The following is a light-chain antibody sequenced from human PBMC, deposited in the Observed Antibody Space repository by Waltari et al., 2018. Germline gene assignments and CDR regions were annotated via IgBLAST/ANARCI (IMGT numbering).Light chain of an antibody. CDR2: EVN. CDR3: CSHSSSSTLVL. Sequence: QSALTQPASVSGSPGQSIILSCTGTTTDVGAYNFVSWYQQHPGEVPKLLIYEVNNRPSGVSDRFSGSRSGNTASLTISGLLAEDEADYYCCSHSSSSTLVLFGGGTKVTVL. J-gene: IGLJ3*02. CDR1: TTDVGAYNF. V-gene: IGLV2-14*01.